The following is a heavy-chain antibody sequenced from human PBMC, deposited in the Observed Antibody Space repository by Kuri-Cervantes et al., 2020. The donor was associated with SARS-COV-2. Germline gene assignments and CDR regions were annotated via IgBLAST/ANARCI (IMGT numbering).Heavy chain of an antibody. Sequence: GGSLRLSCAASGFTFSSYGMHWVRQAPGKGLEWVAVIWYDGSNKCYADSVKGRFTISRDNSKNTLYLQMNSLRAEDTAVYYCVRDGDHWNFDYWGQGTLVTVSS. CDR1: GFTFSSYG. CDR3: VRDGDHWNFDY. D-gene: IGHD1-1*01. V-gene: IGHV3-33*01. CDR2: IWYDGSNK. J-gene: IGHJ4*02.